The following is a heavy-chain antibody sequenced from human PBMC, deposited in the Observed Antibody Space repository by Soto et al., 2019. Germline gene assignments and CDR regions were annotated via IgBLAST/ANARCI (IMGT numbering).Heavy chain of an antibody. V-gene: IGHV4-59*08. CDR3: AREYTSAWHRWFDP. J-gene: IGHJ5*02. Sequence: SETLSLTCTVSGGSISSYYWSWIRQPPGKGLEWIGYIYYSGSTNYNPSLKSRVTISVDTSKNQFSLKLSSVTAADTAVYYCAREYTSAWHRWFDPWGQGTLVTVSS. CDR2: IYYSGST. D-gene: IGHD6-25*01. CDR1: GGSISSYY.